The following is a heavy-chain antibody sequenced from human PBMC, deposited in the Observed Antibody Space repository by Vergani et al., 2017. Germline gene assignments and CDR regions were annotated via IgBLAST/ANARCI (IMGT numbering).Heavy chain of an antibody. CDR1: GDSVISTDYH. J-gene: IGHJ4*02. D-gene: IGHD2-15*01. Sequence: QVQLQESGPGLVKPSETLSLTCTVSGDSVISTDYHWGWIRQPPGKGLEWIGSMDYSGSTSYNPSLVSRISISFETPKNQFSLRLTSVTAADTAVYYCASKRGACRAAYCHSYDYWGQGTLVTVSS. V-gene: IGHV4-39*01. CDR2: MDYSGST. CDR3: ASKRGACRAAYCHSYDY.